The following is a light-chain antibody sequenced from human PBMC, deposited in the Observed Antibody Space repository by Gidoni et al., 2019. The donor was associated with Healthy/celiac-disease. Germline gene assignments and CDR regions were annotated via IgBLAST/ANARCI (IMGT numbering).Light chain of an antibody. CDR3: QQYGSSPWT. Sequence: ESVLTQSPGTLSLSPGARATLSCRASQSVSSSYLAWYQQKPGQAPRLLIYGASSRATGIPDRFSGSGSGTDFTLTSSRLEPEDFAVYYCQQYGSSPWTFGQGTKVEIK. CDR2: GAS. CDR1: QSVSSSY. V-gene: IGKV3-20*01. J-gene: IGKJ1*01.